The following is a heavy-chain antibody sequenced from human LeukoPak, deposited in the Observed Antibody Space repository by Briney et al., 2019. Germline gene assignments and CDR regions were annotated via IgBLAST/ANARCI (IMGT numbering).Heavy chain of an antibody. J-gene: IGHJ4*02. D-gene: IGHD2-21*02. CDR1: GYTFNGYY. Sequence: GASVKVSCKTSGYTFNGYYLHWVRQAPGQGLEWMGCINPNSGVTSSAQKFQGRVTMTTDTSITGGYMELTNLKSDDTAVYYCARVGGYCGGDCYRDYWGQGTLVTVSS. V-gene: IGHV1-2*02. CDR3: ARVGGYCGGDCYRDY. CDR2: INPNSGVT.